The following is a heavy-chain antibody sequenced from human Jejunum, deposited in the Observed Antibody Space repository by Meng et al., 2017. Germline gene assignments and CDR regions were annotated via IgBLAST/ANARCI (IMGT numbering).Heavy chain of an antibody. V-gene: IGHV4-4*02. CDR2: VYHSGST. CDR3: ARADYVRYFDL. CDR1: GGSIESNNG. Sequence: QGERQEAGQGWWKPSGTLALSGPGAGGSIESNNGWTWIRQPPGQGLELIGEVYHSGSTHYNPSLQSRVTISIDNSKNRFSLSLNPVTAADTAIYYCARADYVRYFDLWGRGTLVTVSS. D-gene: IGHD3-10*02. J-gene: IGHJ2*01.